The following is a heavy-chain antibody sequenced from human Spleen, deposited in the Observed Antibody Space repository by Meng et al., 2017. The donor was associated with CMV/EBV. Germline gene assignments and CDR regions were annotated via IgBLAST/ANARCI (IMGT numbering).Heavy chain of an antibody. CDR3: ARYNRPPNYFDY. D-gene: IGHD1-1*01. CDR1: GGSFSGHY. J-gene: IGHJ4*02. Sequence: LACAVYGGSFSGHYWSWIRQPPGKGLEWIGEINHSGSTNYNPSLKSRVTISVDTSKNQFSLKLSSVTAADTAVYYCARYNRPPNYFDYWGQGTLVTVSS. CDR2: INHSGST. V-gene: IGHV4-34*01.